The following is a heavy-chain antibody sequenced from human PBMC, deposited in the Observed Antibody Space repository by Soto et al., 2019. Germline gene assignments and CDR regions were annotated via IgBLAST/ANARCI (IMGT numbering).Heavy chain of an antibody. J-gene: IGHJ5*02. CDR2: INPIFGTA. V-gene: IGHV1-69*01. Sequence: QVQLVQSGAEVKKPGSSVTVSCKASGGTFSSYAISWVRQAPGQGLAWMGGINPIFGTANYAQKFQGRVTITGDESTRTAYMGLGSLRSEDTAGYYCARLWCGEVAHPRWFDPWGQGTLVTVSS. CDR3: ARLWCGEVAHPRWFDP. CDR1: GGTFSSYA. D-gene: IGHD3-10*01.